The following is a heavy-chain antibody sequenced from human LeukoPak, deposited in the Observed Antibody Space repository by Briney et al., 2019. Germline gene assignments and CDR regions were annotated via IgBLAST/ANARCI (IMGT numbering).Heavy chain of an antibody. D-gene: IGHD5-24*01. CDR1: GYTFTSNY. J-gene: IGHJ5*02. CDR3: ARDISVRDAAWWFNP. V-gene: IGHV1-46*01. Sequence: ASVKVSCKASGYTFTSNYMHWVRQAPGQGLEWMGVINPTGGSTSYAHKFQGRITLTRDMSTSTDYLELSSLRSDDTAVYYCARDISVRDAAWWFNPWAREPWSPSPQ. CDR2: INPTGGST.